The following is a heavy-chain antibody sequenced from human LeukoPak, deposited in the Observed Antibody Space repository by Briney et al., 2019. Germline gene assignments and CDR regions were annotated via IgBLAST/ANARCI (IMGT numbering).Heavy chain of an antibody. CDR2: ISWHSGSI. CDR1: GFTFDDYA. CDR3: AKDSGSWYFGAFDI. Sequence: GRSLRLSCAASGFTFDDYAIHLVRQAPGKGLEWVSGISWHSGSIGYADSVKGRFTISRDNAKNSLYLQMNSLRAEDTALYYCAKDSGSWYFGAFDIWGQGTMVTVSS. D-gene: IGHD6-13*01. J-gene: IGHJ3*02. V-gene: IGHV3-9*01.